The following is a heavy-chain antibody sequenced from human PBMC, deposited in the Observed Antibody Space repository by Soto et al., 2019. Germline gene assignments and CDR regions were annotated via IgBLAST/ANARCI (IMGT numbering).Heavy chain of an antibody. Sequence: EVQLLESGGGLVQPGGSLRLSCAASGFTFNNYSISWVRQAPGKGLEWVSTITGGGDSAYYADSVKGRFIISRDNSKNTLYMQMHSLGDEDSAIYYWAKGRATNYCDHRDVWGGGTTVTVSS. CDR3: AKGRATNYCDHRDV. D-gene: IGHD2-8*01. J-gene: IGHJ6*03. CDR1: GFTFNNYS. CDR2: ITGGGDSA. V-gene: IGHV3-23*01.